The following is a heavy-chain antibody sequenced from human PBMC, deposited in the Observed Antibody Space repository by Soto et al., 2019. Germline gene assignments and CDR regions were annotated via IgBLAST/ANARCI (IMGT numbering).Heavy chain of an antibody. CDR3: ARGPVGALDY. D-gene: IGHD3-16*01. CDR1: GFTFSIYA. V-gene: IGHV3-30-3*01. CDR2: ISYDGSNK. Sequence: QVQLVESGGGVVQPGRSLRLSCAASGFTFSIYAMHWVRQAPGKGLEWVAVISYDGSNKYYADSVKGRFTISRDNSKNTLYLQMNSLRAEDTAVYYCARGPVGALDYWGQGTLVTVSS. J-gene: IGHJ4*02.